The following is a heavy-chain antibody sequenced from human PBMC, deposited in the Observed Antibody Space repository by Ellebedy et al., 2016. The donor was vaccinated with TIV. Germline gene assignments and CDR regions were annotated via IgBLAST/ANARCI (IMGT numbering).Heavy chain of an antibody. CDR1: GFTFSSYW. J-gene: IGHJ2*01. V-gene: IGHV3-74*01. CDR3: ARTYRGTFHWYFDL. D-gene: IGHD1-26*01. Sequence: PGGSLRLTCAASGFTFSSYWMHWVRQAPGKGLEWVSLINSNGSRTTYADSVKGRFNISRDNAKNSLYVQMNGLRAEDTAFYYCARTYRGTFHWYFDLWGRGTLVTFSS. CDR2: INSNGSRT.